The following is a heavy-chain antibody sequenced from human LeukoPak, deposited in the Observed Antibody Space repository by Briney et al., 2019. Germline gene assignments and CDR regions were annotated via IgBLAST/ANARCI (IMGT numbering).Heavy chain of an antibody. CDR2: ISSTSSHI. Sequence: GRSLRLSCAASGFTFSSYSMSWVRQAPGKGLEWVSSISSTSSHIYYADSLKGRFTISRDNANNSLYLQMNSLRADDTAVYYCARGGGYRDTYIGYWGQGTLVTVSS. V-gene: IGHV3-21*01. J-gene: IGHJ4*02. D-gene: IGHD3-16*02. CDR1: GFTFSSYS. CDR3: ARGGGYRDTYIGY.